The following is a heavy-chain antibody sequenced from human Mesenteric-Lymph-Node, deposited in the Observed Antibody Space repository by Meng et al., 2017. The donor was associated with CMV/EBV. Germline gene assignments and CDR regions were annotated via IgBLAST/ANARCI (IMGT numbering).Heavy chain of an antibody. V-gene: IGHV3-7*01. D-gene: IGHD6-19*01. CDR3: ARDDGIAVAGTAYYYYGMDV. CDR2: IKQDGSEK. CDR1: GFTFSSHW. Sequence: GESLKISCAASGFTFSSHWMSWVRQAPGKGLEWVANIKQDGSEKYYVDSVKGRFTISRDNAKNSLYLQMNSLSAEDTAVYYCARDDGIAVAGTAYYYYGMDVWGQGTTVTVSS. J-gene: IGHJ6*02.